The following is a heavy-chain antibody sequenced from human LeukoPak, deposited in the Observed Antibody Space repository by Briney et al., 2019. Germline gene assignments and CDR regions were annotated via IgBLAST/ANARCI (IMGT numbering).Heavy chain of an antibody. CDR2: IKQDGSEK. CDR3: ARAGSSWYDYFDY. J-gene: IGHJ4*02. D-gene: IGHD6-13*01. V-gene: IGHV3-7*03. Sequence: GGFLRLSCAASGFTFSSYWMSWVCQAPGKGLEWVANIKQDGSEKYYVDSVKGRFTISRDNAKNSLYLQMNSLRAEDTAVYYCARAGSSWYDYFDYWGQGTLVTVSS. CDR1: GFTFSSYW.